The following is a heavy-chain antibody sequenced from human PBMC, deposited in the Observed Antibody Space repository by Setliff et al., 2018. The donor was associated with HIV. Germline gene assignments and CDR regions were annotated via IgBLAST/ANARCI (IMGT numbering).Heavy chain of an antibody. CDR2: INGGNAIT. D-gene: IGHD1-26*01. CDR1: GYTFTYYA. V-gene: IGHV1-3*01. CDR3: ARAGYLLHYFDS. Sequence: GASVKVSCKASGYTFTYYAMHWVRQAPGQRLEWMGWINGGNAITKFSQKFQGRVTFTRDTSASTAYMELSSPRSEDTAVYYCARAGYLLHYFDSWGQGTLVTAPQ. J-gene: IGHJ4*02.